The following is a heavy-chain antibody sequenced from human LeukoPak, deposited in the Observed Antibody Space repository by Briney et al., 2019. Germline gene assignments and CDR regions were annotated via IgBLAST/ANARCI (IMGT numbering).Heavy chain of an antibody. CDR3: ARSPLEYDFWSGRHYYFDY. CDR2: IDTSGST. D-gene: IGHD3-3*01. V-gene: IGHV4-61*02. CDR1: GGSISSGNYF. J-gene: IGHJ4*02. Sequence: SETLSLTCTVSGGSISSGNYFWGWIRQPAGKGLEWIGRIDTSGSTNYNPSLKSRVTISVDTSKNQFSLKLSSVTAADTAVYYCARSPLEYDFWSGRHYYFDYWGQGTLVTVSS.